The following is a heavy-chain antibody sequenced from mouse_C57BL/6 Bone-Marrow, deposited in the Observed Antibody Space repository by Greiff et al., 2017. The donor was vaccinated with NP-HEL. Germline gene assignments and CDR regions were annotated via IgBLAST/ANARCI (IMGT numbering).Heavy chain of an antibody. J-gene: IGHJ3*01. CDR3: ARSPGFAY. Sequence: QVQLQQSGAELVRPGTSVKVSCKASGYAFTNYLIEWVKQRPGQGLEWIGVINPGSGGTNYNEKFKGKATLTADKSSSTAYMQLSSLTSEDSAVYFFARSPGFAYWGQGTLVTVSA. CDR2: INPGSGGT. CDR1: GYAFTNYL. V-gene: IGHV1-54*01.